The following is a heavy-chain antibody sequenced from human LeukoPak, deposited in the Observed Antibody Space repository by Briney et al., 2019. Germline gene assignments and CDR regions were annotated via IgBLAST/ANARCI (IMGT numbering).Heavy chain of an antibody. CDR3: TTDWNYPYYFDY. D-gene: IGHD1-7*01. CDR2: IKSKTDGGTT. Sequence: GGSLRLSCAASGFTFSNAWMSWVRQAPGKGLEWVGRIKSKTDGGTTDYAAPVKGRFTISRDDSKNTLYLQMNGLKTEDTAVYYCTTDWNYPYYFDYWGQGTLVTVSS. CDR1: GFTFSNAW. V-gene: IGHV3-15*01. J-gene: IGHJ4*02.